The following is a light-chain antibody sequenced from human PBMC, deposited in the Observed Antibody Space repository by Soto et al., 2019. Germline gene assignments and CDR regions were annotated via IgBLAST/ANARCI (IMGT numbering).Light chain of an antibody. CDR2: TNN. Sequence: QSVLTQPPSASGTPGQRVTISCSGSSSNIGSNTVNWYQQLPGTAPKLLIYTNNQRPSWVPDRFSGSKSGASASLAISGRQSEDEADYYCATWDDSRNGPVFGGGTKLTVL. J-gene: IGLJ2*01. V-gene: IGLV1-44*01. CDR3: ATWDDSRNGPV. CDR1: SSNIGSNT.